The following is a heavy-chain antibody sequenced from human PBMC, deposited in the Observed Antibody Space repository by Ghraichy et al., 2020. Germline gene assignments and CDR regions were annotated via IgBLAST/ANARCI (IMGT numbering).Heavy chain of an antibody. D-gene: IGHD3-10*01. Sequence: GGSLRLSCAASGFTFSSYAMHWVRQAPGKGLEWVAVISYDGSNKYYADSVKGRFTISRDNSKNTLYLQMNSLRAEDTAVYYCARGGGVYGSGSYTIDYWGQGTLVTVSS. CDR3: ARGGGVYGSGSYTIDY. CDR1: GFTFSSYA. J-gene: IGHJ4*02. V-gene: IGHV3-30*04. CDR2: ISYDGSNK.